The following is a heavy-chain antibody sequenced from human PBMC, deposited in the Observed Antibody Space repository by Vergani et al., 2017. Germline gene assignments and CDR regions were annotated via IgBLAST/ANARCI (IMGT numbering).Heavy chain of an antibody. D-gene: IGHD2-15*01. CDR3: AKDWLIGYCSGGSCQSDYYFDY. J-gene: IGHJ4*02. CDR2: IKSKTDGGTT. Sequence: EVQLVESGGGLVKPGGSLRLSCAASGFTFSNAWMSWVRQAPGKGLEWVGRIKSKTDGGTTYYAAPGKGRFTISRDDSKNRLYLQMNSLKTEDTAVYYCAKDWLIGYCSGGSCQSDYYFDYWGQGTLVTVSS. V-gene: IGHV3-15*01. CDR1: GFTFSNAW.